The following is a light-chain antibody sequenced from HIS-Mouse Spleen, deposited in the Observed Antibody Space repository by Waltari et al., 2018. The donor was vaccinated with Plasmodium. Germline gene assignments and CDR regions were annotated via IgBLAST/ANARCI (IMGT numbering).Light chain of an antibody. CDR2: KES. J-gene: IGLJ3*02. V-gene: IGLV3-27*01. CDR3: YSAADNNRV. CDR1: VLEKTY. Sequence: SYELTQPSSVSVSPGQTARITCAGDVLEKTYARWFQQKPGQAPVLVIYKESERPSGIPERFSGSSSGTTVTLTISGAQVEDEADYYCYSAADNNRVFGGGTKLTVL.